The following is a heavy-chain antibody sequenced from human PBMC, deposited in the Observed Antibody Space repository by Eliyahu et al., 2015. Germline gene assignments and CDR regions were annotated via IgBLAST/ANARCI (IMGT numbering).Heavy chain of an antibody. CDR3: ARDPRVYRAFDI. V-gene: IGHV4-30-4*01. CDR2: IYYSGST. D-gene: IGHD6-13*01. CDR1: GGSISXGDYY. J-gene: IGHJ3*02. Sequence: QVQLQESGPGLVKPSQTLSLXXTVSGGSISXGDYYWSWIRQPPGKGLEWIGYIYYSGSTYYNPSLKSRVTISVDTSKNQFSLKLSSVTAADTAVYYCARDPRVYRAFDIWGQGTMVTVSS.